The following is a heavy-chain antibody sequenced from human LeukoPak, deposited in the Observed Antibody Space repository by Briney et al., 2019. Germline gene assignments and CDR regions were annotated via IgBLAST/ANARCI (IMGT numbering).Heavy chain of an antibody. D-gene: IGHD3-22*01. Sequence: GGSLRLSCTASEFTVSDNYMSWVRQAPGKGLEWVSTLYVDGSTYYADAVKGRFTTSRDNFKNTLYLQMNRLRDEDTAVYYCASLNYDSTGYHGPVDYWGQGTLVTVSS. CDR2: LYVDGST. J-gene: IGHJ4*02. V-gene: IGHV3-66*01. CDR1: EFTVSDNY. CDR3: ASLNYDSTGYHGPVDY.